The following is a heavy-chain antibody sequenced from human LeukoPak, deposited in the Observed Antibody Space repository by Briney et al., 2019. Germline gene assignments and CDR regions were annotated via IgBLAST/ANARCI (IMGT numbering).Heavy chain of an antibody. J-gene: IGHJ4*02. V-gene: IGHV3-48*01. CDR3: ARGGVVVPAAIDY. D-gene: IGHD2-2*02. CDR2: ISSSSSTI. CDR1: GFTFSSYG. Sequence: PGGSLRLSCAASGFTFSSYGMNWVRQAPGKGLEWVSYISSSSSTIYYADSVKGRFTISRDNAKNSLYLQMNSLRAEDTAVYYCARGGVVVPAAIDYWGQGTLVTVSS.